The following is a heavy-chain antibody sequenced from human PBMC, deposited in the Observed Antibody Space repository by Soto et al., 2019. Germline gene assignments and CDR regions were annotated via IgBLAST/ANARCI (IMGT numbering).Heavy chain of an antibody. CDR3: ARGRYCLTGRCFPNWFDS. CDR1: GDSISSVDYF. V-gene: IGHV4-30-4*01. D-gene: IGHD2-15*01. Sequence: SETLSLTCSVSGDSISSVDYFWAWIRQPPGQALEYIGYIYKSATTYYNPSFESRVAISLDTSKSQFSLKVTSVTAADTAVYFCARGRYCLTGRCFPNWFDSWGQGALVTSPQ. J-gene: IGHJ5*01. CDR2: IYKSATT.